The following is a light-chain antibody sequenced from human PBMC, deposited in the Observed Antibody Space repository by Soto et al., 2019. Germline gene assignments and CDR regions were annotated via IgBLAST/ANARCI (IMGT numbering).Light chain of an antibody. Sequence: ERVLTQSPATLSLSPGERATLSCRASQSISNFLAWYQQKPGQAPRLLIYDASKRATDIPDRFIGSGSGTDFTLTISSLEPEDFAVYYCHQRSNWPPFTFGGGTKVDIK. V-gene: IGKV3-11*01. CDR3: HQRSNWPPFT. CDR1: QSISNF. J-gene: IGKJ4*01. CDR2: DAS.